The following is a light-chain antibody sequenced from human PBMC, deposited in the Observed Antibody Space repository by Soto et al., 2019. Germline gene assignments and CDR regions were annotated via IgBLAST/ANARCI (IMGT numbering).Light chain of an antibody. CDR2: DVS. Sequence: ALTQPASVSGSPGQSITISCTGTSSDIGGYNYVSWYQHHPGKAPKLMIYDVSNRPSGVSNRFSGSKSGNTASLTISGLQADDEADYYCSSYTSSSPPVFGGGTKLTVL. J-gene: IGLJ2*01. CDR1: SSDIGGYNY. CDR3: SSYTSSSPPV. V-gene: IGLV2-14*03.